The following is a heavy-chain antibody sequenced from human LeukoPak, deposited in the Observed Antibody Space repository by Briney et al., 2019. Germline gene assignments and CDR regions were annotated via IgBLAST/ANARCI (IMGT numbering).Heavy chain of an antibody. Sequence: SETLSLTCAVYGGSFSGYYWSWIRQPPGKGLEWIGEINHRGSTNYNPSLKSRVTISVDTSKNQFSLKLSSVTAADTAVYYCARSLTYYYGSGSYYYWGQGTLVTVSS. CDR3: ARSLTYYYGSGSYYY. CDR2: INHRGST. J-gene: IGHJ4*02. D-gene: IGHD3-10*01. CDR1: GGSFSGYY. V-gene: IGHV4-34*01.